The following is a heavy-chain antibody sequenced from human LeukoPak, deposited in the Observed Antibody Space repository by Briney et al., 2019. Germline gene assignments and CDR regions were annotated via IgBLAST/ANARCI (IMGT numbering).Heavy chain of an antibody. CDR2: INPNSGGT. Sequence: ASVKVSCKASGYTFTGYYMHWVRQAPGQGLEWMGWINPNSGGTNYAQKFQGRVTMTRDTSISTAYMELSRLRSDDTAVYYCARVSSRARAFDIWGQGTMVTVSS. V-gene: IGHV1-2*02. CDR3: ARVSSRARAFDI. D-gene: IGHD6-6*01. CDR1: GYTFTGYY. J-gene: IGHJ3*02.